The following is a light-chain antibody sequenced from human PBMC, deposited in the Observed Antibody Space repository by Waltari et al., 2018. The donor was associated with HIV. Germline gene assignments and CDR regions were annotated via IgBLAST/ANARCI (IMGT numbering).Light chain of an antibody. Sequence: VLTQPPSASGTPGQTVTISCSGSTSNVETQWVYWYQQLPGTAPKLLIYRNYQRPSGVPDRFSSSKSGASASLIISGLRSEDEADYSCGVWDSTLKQWLFGGGTKLTVL. CDR2: RNY. CDR3: GVWDSTLKQWL. J-gene: IGLJ3*02. V-gene: IGLV1-47*01. CDR1: TSNVETQW.